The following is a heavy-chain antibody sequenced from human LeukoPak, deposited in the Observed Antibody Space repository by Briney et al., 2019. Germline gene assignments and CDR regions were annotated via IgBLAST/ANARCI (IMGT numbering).Heavy chain of an antibody. D-gene: IGHD3-10*01. V-gene: IGHV5-51*01. CDR2: IYAGDSDT. Sequence: GESLKISCKGSGYSFTSYWIGWVRQMPGKGLEWMGIIYAGDSDTRYSPSFQGQVTISADKSISTAYLQWGSLKASDTAMYYCARQGRYYGSGSYEGFNDYWGQGTLVTVSS. CDR3: ARQGRYYGSGSYEGFNDY. CDR1: GYSFTSYW. J-gene: IGHJ4*02.